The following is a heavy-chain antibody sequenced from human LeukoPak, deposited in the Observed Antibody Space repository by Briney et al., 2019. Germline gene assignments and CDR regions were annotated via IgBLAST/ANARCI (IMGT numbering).Heavy chain of an antibody. Sequence: SETLSLTCTVSGGSISSGSDYFWDWIRQPPGKGLEWIGDIHYTGTTDYNPSLKSRVTVSVDTSKNQFSLKLSSVTAADTAVYYRARDPGRVVRGVIINAFDIWGQGTMVTVSS. CDR2: IHYTGTT. V-gene: IGHV4-39*07. D-gene: IGHD3-10*01. CDR3: ARDPGRVVRGVIINAFDI. CDR1: GGSISSGSDYF. J-gene: IGHJ3*02.